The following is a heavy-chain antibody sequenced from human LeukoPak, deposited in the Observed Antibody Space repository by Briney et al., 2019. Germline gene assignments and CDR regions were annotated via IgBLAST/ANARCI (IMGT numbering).Heavy chain of an antibody. J-gene: IGHJ4*02. CDR2: IYPDDSDT. CDR3: ARYYYDRSVSPFDY. D-gene: IGHD3-22*01. Sequence: GESLKISCKGSGYRFSEYWIGWVRQMPGKGLEWMGIIYPDDSDTRYSPSFQGQVTFSADKSINTAYLQWSSLKASDTAMYYCARYYYDRSVSPFDYWGQGTLVTVSS. V-gene: IGHV5-51*01. CDR1: GYRFSEYW.